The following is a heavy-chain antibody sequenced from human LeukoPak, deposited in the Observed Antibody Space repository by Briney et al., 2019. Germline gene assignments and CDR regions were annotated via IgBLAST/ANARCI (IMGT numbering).Heavy chain of an antibody. D-gene: IGHD6-19*01. Sequence: GGSLRLSCAASGLPFSSYAMSWVRHAPGKGLEWVSRISGSGGSTYYADSVKGRFTISRDNSKNTLYLQMNSLRAEDTAVYYCAKDRIVAGPRNAFDIWGQGTMVTVSS. CDR2: ISGSGGST. V-gene: IGHV3-23*01. CDR3: AKDRIVAGPRNAFDI. J-gene: IGHJ3*02. CDR1: GLPFSSYA.